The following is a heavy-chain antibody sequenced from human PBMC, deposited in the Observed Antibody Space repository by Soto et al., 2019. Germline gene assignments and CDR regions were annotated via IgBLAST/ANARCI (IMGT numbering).Heavy chain of an antibody. CDR3: ARVYSSSWIHFDY. V-gene: IGHV3-48*01. CDR1: GFTFSSYS. D-gene: IGHD6-13*01. CDR2: ISSSSSTI. Sequence: GGSLRLSCAASGFTFSSYSMNWVRQAPGKGLEWVSYISSSSSTIYYADSEKGRFTISRDNAKNSLYLQMNSLRAEDTAVYYCARVYSSSWIHFDYWGQGTLVTVSS. J-gene: IGHJ4*02.